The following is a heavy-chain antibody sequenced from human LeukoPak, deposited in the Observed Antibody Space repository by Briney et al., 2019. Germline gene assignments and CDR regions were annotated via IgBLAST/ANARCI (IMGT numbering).Heavy chain of an antibody. CDR3: AKESSVYCTDGVCSLDF. J-gene: IGHJ4*02. CDR2: ISWDSANI. Sequence: GGSLRLSCAASGFTFDDYAMHWVRQAPGKGLEWVSGISWDSANIGYADSVKGRFTISRDNTKDSLYLQMNSLRAEGTALYYCAKESSVYCTDGVCSLDFWGQGSLVTVSS. D-gene: IGHD2-8*01. V-gene: IGHV3-9*01. CDR1: GFTFDDYA.